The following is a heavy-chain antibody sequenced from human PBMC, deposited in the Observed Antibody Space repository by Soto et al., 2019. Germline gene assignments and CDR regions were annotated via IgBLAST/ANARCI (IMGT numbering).Heavy chain of an antibody. D-gene: IGHD3-22*01. CDR1: GGTFSSYT. J-gene: IGHJ6*02. CDR3: ARADYYYDSSGPPTNYYGMDV. Sequence: SVKVSCKASGGTFSSYTISWVRQAPGQGLEWMGRIIPILGIANYAQKFQGRVTITADKSTSTAYIELSSLRSEDTAVYYCARADYYYDSSGPPTNYYGMDVWGQGTTVTVSS. CDR2: IIPILGIA. V-gene: IGHV1-69*02.